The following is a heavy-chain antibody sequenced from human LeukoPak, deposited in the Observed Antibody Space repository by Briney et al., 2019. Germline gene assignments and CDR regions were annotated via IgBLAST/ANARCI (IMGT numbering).Heavy chain of an antibody. J-gene: IGHJ4*02. CDR1: GFTVSSNY. Sequence: GGSLRLSCAASGFTVSSNYMSWVSQAPGKGLDWVSVIYSDGSTYYADSVKGRFTISRDNSKNTLYLQMNSLRAEDTAVYYCVRGGIVCYFDYWGQGTLVTVS. D-gene: IGHD3-16*01. CDR3: VRGGIVCYFDY. V-gene: IGHV3-66*01. CDR2: IYSDGST.